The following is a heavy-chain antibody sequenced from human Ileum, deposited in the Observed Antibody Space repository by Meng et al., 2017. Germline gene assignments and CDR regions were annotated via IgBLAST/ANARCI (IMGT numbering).Heavy chain of an antibody. CDR3: ASGSGSLDY. J-gene: IGHJ4*02. CDR2: TYYRSKWYS. V-gene: IGHV6-1*02. D-gene: IGHD3-3*01. Sequence: QVQPQQPGPGPVKPSPTPSLPCAVSGGSVASNIAAWNWIRQSPLRGLEWLGRTYYRSKWYSEYAVSVKSRISITPDTSKNQFSLQMNSVTPEDTAVYYCASGSGSLDYWGPGTLVTVSS. CDR1: GGSVASNIAA.